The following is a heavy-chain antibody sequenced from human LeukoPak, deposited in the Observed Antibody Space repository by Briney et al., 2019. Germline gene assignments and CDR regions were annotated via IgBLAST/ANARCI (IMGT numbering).Heavy chain of an antibody. CDR3: ARDRQPFRGPLKVDAFDI. J-gene: IGHJ3*02. V-gene: IGHV3-7*01. CDR2: IKQDGSEK. Sequence: GGSLRLSCAASGFTFSNHWMSWVRQAPGKGLEWVANIKQDGSEKYYVDSVKGRFAISRDNAKNSLYLQMNSLRAEDTAVYYCARDRQPFRGPLKVDAFDIWGQGTMVTVSS. D-gene: IGHD3-10*01. CDR1: GFTFSNHW.